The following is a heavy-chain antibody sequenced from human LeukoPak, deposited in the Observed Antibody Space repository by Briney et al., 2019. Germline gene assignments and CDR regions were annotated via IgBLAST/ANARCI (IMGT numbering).Heavy chain of an antibody. D-gene: IGHD2-2*01. J-gene: IGHJ3*02. Sequence: KPVPSVKVSCKASGYTFTGYSMHSVRQAPGQGLEWMGWINPNSGGTNYAQKFQGRVTMTRDTSISTAYMELSRLRSDDTAVYYCAREDCSSTSCNDAFDIWGQGTMVTVSS. V-gene: IGHV1-2*02. CDR2: INPNSGGT. CDR3: AREDCSSTSCNDAFDI. CDR1: GYTFTGYS.